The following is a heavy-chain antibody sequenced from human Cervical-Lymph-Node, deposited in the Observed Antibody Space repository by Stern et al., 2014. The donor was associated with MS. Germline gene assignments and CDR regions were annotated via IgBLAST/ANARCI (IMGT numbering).Heavy chain of an antibody. J-gene: IGHJ4*02. D-gene: IGHD7-27*01. CDR2: IYYSGSA. CDR3: ARKADWGDYFDY. V-gene: IGHV4-59*08. CDR1: GDSFRTYF. Sequence: QVQLQESGPGLLKPSETLSLTCTVSGDSFRTYFWTWIRHPPGRTLEWIGYIYYSGSANYNPSLKSRVTMSVATSNKQFPLNLGSVTAADTAVYYCARKADWGDYFDYWGQGALVSVSS.